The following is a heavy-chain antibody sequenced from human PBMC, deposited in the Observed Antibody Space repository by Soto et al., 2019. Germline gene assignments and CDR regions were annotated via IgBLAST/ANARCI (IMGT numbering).Heavy chain of an antibody. Sequence: QVQLVQSGAEVKKPGSSVKVSCKASGGTFSSYAISWVRQAPGQGLEWMGGIIPIFGTANYAQKFKGRVTITADESTSTAYMELSSLRSEDTAVYYCARKSRYCSGGSCYFLPGIDYWGQGTLVTVSS. CDR2: IIPIFGTA. J-gene: IGHJ4*02. V-gene: IGHV1-69*12. CDR1: GGTFSSYA. CDR3: ARKSRYCSGGSCYFLPGIDY. D-gene: IGHD2-15*01.